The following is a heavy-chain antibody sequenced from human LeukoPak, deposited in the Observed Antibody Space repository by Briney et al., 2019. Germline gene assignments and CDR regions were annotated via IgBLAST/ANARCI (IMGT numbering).Heavy chain of an antibody. J-gene: IGHJ4*02. D-gene: IGHD5-12*01. CDR1: IYTFTRYG. CDR2: ISGYNGNT. Sequence: GASVKVSCKASIYTFTRYGISWVRQAPGQGLEWMGWISGYNGNTNYAQKFLGRVSMTADTATSTAYMELRSLTSDDTAMYYCARSGRGTYYYFDLWGQGTLVTVSS. CDR3: ARSGRGTYYYFDL. V-gene: IGHV1-18*01.